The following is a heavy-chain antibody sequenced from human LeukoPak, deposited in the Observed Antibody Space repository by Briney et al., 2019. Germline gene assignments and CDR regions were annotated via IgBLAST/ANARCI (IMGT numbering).Heavy chain of an antibody. V-gene: IGHV5-51*01. D-gene: IGHD3-10*01. Sequence: GESLKTSCKASGDSFTSYWIGWLGQMPGKDLEWMGIIYPGDSDTRYSPSFQGQVTISADKSISTAYLQWSSLKASDTAMYYCARPRAVRGLPYGMDVWGQGTTVTVSS. J-gene: IGHJ6*02. CDR2: IYPGDSDT. CDR1: GDSFTSYW. CDR3: ARPRAVRGLPYGMDV.